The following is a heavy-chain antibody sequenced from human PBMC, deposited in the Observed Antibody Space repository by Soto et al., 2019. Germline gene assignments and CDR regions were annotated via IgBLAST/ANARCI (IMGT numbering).Heavy chain of an antibody. CDR3: VRPVVAENYDAFDI. Sequence: GGSLRLSCVVPGFSFSDYYMSWIRQAPGKGLEWVSYIGSSSRYTNYADSVKGRFIISRDNAKKSLYLQMNNLRAEDTAIYYCVRPVVAENYDAFDIWGQGTMFTVSS. CDR1: GFSFSDYY. V-gene: IGHV3-11*06. J-gene: IGHJ3*02. CDR2: IGSSSRYT. D-gene: IGHD2-15*01.